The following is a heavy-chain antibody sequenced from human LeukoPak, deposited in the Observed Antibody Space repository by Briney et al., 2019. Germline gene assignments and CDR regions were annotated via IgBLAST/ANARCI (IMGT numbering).Heavy chain of an antibody. CDR2: ISPYNGNT. CDR3: ARDVLWVLGGIHSPFDY. J-gene: IGHJ4*02. Sequence: ASVKVSCKASGYTFTRNGISWVRQAPGQGLEWMGWISPYNGNTIYAERVQGRVTMTTDTSTSTAYMELRSLRSDDTAVYYCARDVLWVLGGIHSPFDYWGQGTMVTVSS. V-gene: IGHV1-18*01. CDR1: GYTFTRNG. D-gene: IGHD1-26*01.